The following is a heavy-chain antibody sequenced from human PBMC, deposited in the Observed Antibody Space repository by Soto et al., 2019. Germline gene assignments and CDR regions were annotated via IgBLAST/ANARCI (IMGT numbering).Heavy chain of an antibody. J-gene: IGHJ4*02. CDR1: GGSISGYY. D-gene: IGHD2-2*01. Sequence: PSETLSLTCTVSGGSISGYYWSWIRQPPGKGLEWIGYIYYSGNTNYNPSLKSRVTISVDTSKNQFSLNLNPVTAADTAVYYCARHVCSSTRCSPYYVYWGQGTLVTVSS. CDR2: IYYSGNT. V-gene: IGHV4-59*08. CDR3: ARHVCSSTRCSPYYVY.